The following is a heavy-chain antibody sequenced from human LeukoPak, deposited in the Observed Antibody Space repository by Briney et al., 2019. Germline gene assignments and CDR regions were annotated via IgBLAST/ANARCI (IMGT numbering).Heavy chain of an antibody. D-gene: IGHD4-17*01. V-gene: IGHV3-21*01. J-gene: IGHJ5*02. CDR2: ISSSRTYI. CDR1: GFSFNNYT. CDR3: ATSRDYAQRWFGP. Sequence: NPGGSLRLSCAASGFSFNNYTFNWVRQAPGKGLEWVASISSSRTYIFYADSVQGRFTTSRDNSKNSVYLQMDSLTTDDTAVYYCATSRDYAQRWFGPWGPVALVTLSS.